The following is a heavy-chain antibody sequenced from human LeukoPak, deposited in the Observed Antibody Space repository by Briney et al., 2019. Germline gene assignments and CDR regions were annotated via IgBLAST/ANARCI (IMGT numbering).Heavy chain of an antibody. J-gene: IGHJ4*02. CDR3: AKDADDYVSYFDY. CDR2: ITASGPTT. D-gene: IGHD4-17*01. CDR1: GFTLTTYA. V-gene: IGHV3-23*01. Sequence: PGGSLRLSCAASGFTLTTYAMTWVRQAPGKGLEWVSGITASGPTTYYADSVKGRFTFSRDNSKNTLYLQMNSLRAEDTAVYYCAKDADDYVSYFDYWGQGTLVTVFS.